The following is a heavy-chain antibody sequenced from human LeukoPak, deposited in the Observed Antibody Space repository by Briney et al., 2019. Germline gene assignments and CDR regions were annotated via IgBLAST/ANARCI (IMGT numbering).Heavy chain of an antibody. CDR2: IIPIFGTR. CDR1: GGTFSSYA. CDR3: ARWGSSWHQTPPDRFDP. Sequence: ASVKLSCNASGGTFSSYAISWVRHPPGQGLELMGRIIPIFGTRNYAQKFQGRITITADKSTSTAYMELSSLRSEDTAVYYCARWGSSWHQTPPDRFDPWGQGTLVTVSS. V-gene: IGHV1-69*06. D-gene: IGHD6-13*01. J-gene: IGHJ5*02.